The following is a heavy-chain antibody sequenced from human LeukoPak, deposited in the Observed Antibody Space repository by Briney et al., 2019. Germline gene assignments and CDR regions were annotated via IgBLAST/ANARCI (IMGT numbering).Heavy chain of an antibody. V-gene: IGHV1-2*06. Sequence: ASVKVSCKASGYTFTGYYMHWVRQAPGQGLEWMGRINPNSGGTNYAQKFQGRVTMTRDTSISTAYMELSRLRSDDTAVYYCASEYGSGSYYNVFDHWGQGTLVTVSS. CDR2: INPNSGGT. D-gene: IGHD3-10*01. CDR3: ASEYGSGSYYNVFDH. CDR1: GYTFTGYY. J-gene: IGHJ4*02.